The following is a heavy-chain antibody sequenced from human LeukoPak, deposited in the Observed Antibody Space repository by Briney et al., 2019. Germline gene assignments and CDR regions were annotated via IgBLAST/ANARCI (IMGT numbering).Heavy chain of an antibody. CDR3: ARGVLHRDIVAPYYYHYMDV. D-gene: IGHD2-15*01. Sequence: GASVKVSCKASGYTFTSYDINWVRQATGQGLEWMGWMNPNSGNTGYAQKFQGRVTITRNTSISTAYMELSSLRSEDTAVYYCARGVLHRDIVAPYYYHYMDVWGKGTTVTVSS. CDR1: GYTFTSYD. J-gene: IGHJ6*03. V-gene: IGHV1-8*03. CDR2: MNPNSGNT.